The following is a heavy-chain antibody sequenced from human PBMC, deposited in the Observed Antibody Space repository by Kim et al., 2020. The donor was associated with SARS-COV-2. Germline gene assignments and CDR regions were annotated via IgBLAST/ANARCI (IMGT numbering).Heavy chain of an antibody. Sequence: GGSLRVSCAASGFTFSSYAMHWVRQAPGKGLEWVAVISYDGSNKYYADSVKGRFTISRDNSKNTLYLQMNSLRAEDTAVYYCASPQGQYGSGSYYKSSFDYWGQGTLVTVSS. CDR1: GFTFSSYA. D-gene: IGHD3-10*01. J-gene: IGHJ4*02. V-gene: IGHV3-30*04. CDR2: ISYDGSNK. CDR3: ASPQGQYGSGSYYKSSFDY.